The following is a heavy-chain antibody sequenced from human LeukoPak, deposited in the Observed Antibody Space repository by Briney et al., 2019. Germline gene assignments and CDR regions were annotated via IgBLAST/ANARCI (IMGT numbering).Heavy chain of an antibody. J-gene: IGHJ3*02. V-gene: IGHV3-23*01. CDR2: ISSSGGST. D-gene: IGHD3/OR15-3a*01. Sequence: GGSLRLSCAASGFTFSSYAMSWVRQAPGKGLEWVSAISSSGGSTYYADSVKGRFTISRDNSKNTLYLQMNSLRAEDTAVYYCAKPDLYYGYWVSAFDIWGQGTMVTVSS. CDR1: GFTFSSYA. CDR3: AKPDLYYGYWVSAFDI.